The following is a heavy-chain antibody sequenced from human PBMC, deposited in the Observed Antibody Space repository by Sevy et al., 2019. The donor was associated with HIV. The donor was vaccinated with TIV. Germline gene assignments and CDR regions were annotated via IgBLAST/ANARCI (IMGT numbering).Heavy chain of an antibody. V-gene: IGHV3-9*01. CDR3: AKDSWSGSYFGNFDY. J-gene: IGHJ4*02. Sequence: GGSLRLSCAASGFTFDDYAMHWVRQAPGKGLEWVSGISWNSGSKAYADSVKGRFTISRDNAKNSLYLQMNNLRAGDTALYYCAKDSWSGSYFGNFDYLGQGTLVTVSS. CDR2: ISWNSGSK. CDR1: GFTFDDYA. D-gene: IGHD1-26*01.